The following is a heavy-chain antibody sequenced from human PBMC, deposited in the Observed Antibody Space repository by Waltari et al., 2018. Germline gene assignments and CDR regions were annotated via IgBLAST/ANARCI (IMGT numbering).Heavy chain of an antibody. J-gene: IGHJ4*02. Sequence: EVQLVESGGGLVQTGGSLRLSCAASGFPFSRYWMPWVRQAPGKGLVWVSRINSDGSSTSYADSVKGRFTISRDNAKNTLYLQMNSLRAEDTAVYYCVRSKDGYNLVADYWGQGSLVTVSS. CDR2: INSDGSST. CDR3: VRSKDGYNLVADY. D-gene: IGHD5-12*01. V-gene: IGHV3-74*01. CDR1: GFPFSRYW.